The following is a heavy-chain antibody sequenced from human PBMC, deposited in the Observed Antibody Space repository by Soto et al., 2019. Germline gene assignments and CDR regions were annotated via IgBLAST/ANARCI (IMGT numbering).Heavy chain of an antibody. V-gene: IGHV1-69*13. J-gene: IGHJ6*02. CDR1: GGTFSSYG. Sequence: GASVKVSGKASGGTFSSYGIRWVRQAPGQGQEWMGGIILTIATSSNAQKFQGRVTITADDSASTAYMELSSLRSEDTAVYYCARVPPELQNPYYYYGMDVWGQGTTVTVSS. CDR3: ARVPPELQNPYYYYGMDV. D-gene: IGHD1-7*01. CDR2: IILTIATS.